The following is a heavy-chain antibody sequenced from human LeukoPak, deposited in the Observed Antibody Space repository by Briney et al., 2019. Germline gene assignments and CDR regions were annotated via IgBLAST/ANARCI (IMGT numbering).Heavy chain of an antibody. CDR2: IYPSDSET. J-gene: IGHJ6*02. V-gene: IGHV5-51*01. Sequence: GEALNISCKASGYPFSTYWSAWVRQMPGKGLEWMGIIYPSDSETRYSPSFQGQVTISVDKSISTAYLQWRSLKASDTAMYYCARRRAASTIYHYSMDFWGHGTTVIVSS. CDR3: ARRRAASTIYHYSMDF. CDR1: GYPFSTYW. D-gene: IGHD5/OR15-5a*01.